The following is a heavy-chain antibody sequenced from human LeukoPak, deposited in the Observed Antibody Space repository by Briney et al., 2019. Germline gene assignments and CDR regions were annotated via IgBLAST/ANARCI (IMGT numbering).Heavy chain of an antibody. CDR3: LGSADRG. J-gene: IGHJ4*02. Sequence: GGSLRLSCADSGFTFSSHWMNWVRRAPGRGLEWVGNMNPDGSETYYVDSMKGRFTISRDNAKDSVYLQMNTLRIEDTAVYYCLGSADRGWGQGTLVTVSS. D-gene: IGHD6-25*01. CDR1: GFTFSSHW. CDR2: MNPDGSET. V-gene: IGHV3-7*01.